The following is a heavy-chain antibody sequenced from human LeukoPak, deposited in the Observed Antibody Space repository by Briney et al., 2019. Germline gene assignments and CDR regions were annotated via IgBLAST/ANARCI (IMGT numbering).Heavy chain of an antibody. J-gene: IGHJ2*01. V-gene: IGHV3-30*04. D-gene: IGHD2-2*01. Sequence: PGGSLRLSCAASEFTFSIYAIHWVRQAPGKGLEWVAVISYDGSKKYYADSMKGRFTISRDNSKNTLYLQINSLRAEDTAVYYCARDPILYDIIGVVPTAHPLGYLDLWGRGTLVTVSS. CDR2: ISYDGSKK. CDR3: ARDPILYDIIGVVPTAHPLGYLDL. CDR1: EFTFSIYA.